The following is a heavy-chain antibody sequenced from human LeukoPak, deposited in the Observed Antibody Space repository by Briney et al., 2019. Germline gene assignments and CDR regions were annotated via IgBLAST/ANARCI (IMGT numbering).Heavy chain of an antibody. CDR1: GASINSHY. V-gene: IGHV4-59*11. J-gene: IGHJ5*02. CDR2: SFYSGST. D-gene: IGHD4-17*01. Sequence: SGTLSLTCTVSGASINSHYWSWIRQPPGKGLEWIGHSFYSGSTNYSPSLKSRVTISVDTSKNQFSLKLSSVTAADTAVYYCARALRKNGFDPWGQGTLVTVSS. CDR3: ARALRKNGFDP.